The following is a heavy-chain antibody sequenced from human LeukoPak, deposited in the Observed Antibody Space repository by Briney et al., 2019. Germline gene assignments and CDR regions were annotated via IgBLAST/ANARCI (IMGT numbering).Heavy chain of an antibody. CDR3: AEDGPDIVVVVAATYVSYYFDY. Sequence: TGGSLRLSCAASGFTFSSYAMSWVRQAPGKGLEWVSAISGSGGSTYYADSVKGRFTISRDNSKNTLYLQMNSLRAEDTAVYYCAEDGPDIVVVVAATYVSYYFDYWGQGTLVTVSS. CDR2: ISGSGGST. CDR1: GFTFSSYA. D-gene: IGHD2-15*01. V-gene: IGHV3-23*01. J-gene: IGHJ4*02.